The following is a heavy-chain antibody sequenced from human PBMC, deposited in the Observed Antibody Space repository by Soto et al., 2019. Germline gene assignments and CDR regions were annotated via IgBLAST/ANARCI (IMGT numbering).Heavy chain of an antibody. CDR2: INNDGSTT. Sequence: EVQLVESGGGLVQPGGSLGLSCAASGFTFSSYWMHWVRQVPGKGLVWISRINNDGSTTNYADSVKGRFTISRDNAKNTLYLQMNSLRAEDTAVYYCVRDRAFFDTTDYWGHGTLVTGSS. CDR3: VRDRAFFDTTDY. CDR1: GFTFSSYW. V-gene: IGHV3-74*01. D-gene: IGHD1-26*01. J-gene: IGHJ4*01.